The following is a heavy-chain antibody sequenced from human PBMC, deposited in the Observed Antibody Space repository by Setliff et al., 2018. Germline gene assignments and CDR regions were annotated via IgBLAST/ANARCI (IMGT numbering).Heavy chain of an antibody. Sequence: PGGSLRLSCAASGFTFSSYAITWVRQAPGKGLEWVSMISGCAQTTYYADSVKGRFTISRDNSKNTVYLEMNSLRDEDTAVYYCAKRGPYCSGGTCHYYFDYWGQGTLVTVSS. V-gene: IGHV3-23*01. CDR2: ISGCAQTT. J-gene: IGHJ4*02. D-gene: IGHD2-15*01. CDR3: AKRGPYCSGGTCHYYFDY. CDR1: GFTFSSYA.